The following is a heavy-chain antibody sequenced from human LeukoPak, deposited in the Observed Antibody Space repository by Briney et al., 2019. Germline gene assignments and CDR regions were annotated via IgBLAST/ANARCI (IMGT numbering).Heavy chain of an antibody. CDR2: ISSNGDST. CDR1: GFNFSSYE. CDR3: ARDRPGDV. V-gene: IGHV3-64*01. J-gene: IGHJ6*04. Sequence: GGSLRLSCAASGFNFSSYEMHWVRQAPGKGLEYVSAISSNGDSTYYANFVKGRFIISRDNSKNTLYLQMGSLRPEDMAVYYCARDRPGDVWGEGTTVTVSS.